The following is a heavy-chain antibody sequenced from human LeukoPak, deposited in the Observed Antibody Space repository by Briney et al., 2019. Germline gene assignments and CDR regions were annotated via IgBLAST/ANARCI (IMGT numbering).Heavy chain of an antibody. CDR2: INHSGST. D-gene: IGHD3-10*01. V-gene: IGHV4-34*01. CDR3: ARARGLWFGEYPFDY. J-gene: IGHJ4*02. CDR1: GGSFSGYY. Sequence: PSETLSLTCAVYGGSFSGYYWSWIRQPPGKGLEWIGEINHSGSTNYNPSLKSRVTISVDTSKNQFSLKLSSVTAADTAVYYCARARGLWFGEYPFDYWGQGTLVTVSS.